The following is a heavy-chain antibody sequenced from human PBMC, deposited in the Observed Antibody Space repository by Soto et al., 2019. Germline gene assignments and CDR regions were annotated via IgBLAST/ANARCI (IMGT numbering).Heavy chain of an antibody. CDR3: ARDLGIAVNWFDP. D-gene: IGHD6-19*01. Sequence: ASVKVSCKASGYTFTGYYMHWVRQAPGQGLEWMGWINPNSGGTNYAQKFQGWVTMTRDTSISTAYMELSRLRSDDTAVYYCARDLGIAVNWFDPWGQGTLVTVSS. J-gene: IGHJ5*02. CDR2: INPNSGGT. V-gene: IGHV1-2*04. CDR1: GYTFTGYY.